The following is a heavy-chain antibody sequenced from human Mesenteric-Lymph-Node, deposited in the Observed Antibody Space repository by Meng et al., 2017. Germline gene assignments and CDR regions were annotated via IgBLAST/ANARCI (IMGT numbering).Heavy chain of an antibody. Sequence: ASVKVSCKASGYTFTSYYMHWVRQAPGQGLEWMGIINPSGGSTSYAQKFQGRVTMTRDTSTSTVYMELGSLRSEDTAVYYCARGSSGIFGVVTDGTLAFDYWGQGTLVTVSS. CDR1: GYTFTSYY. J-gene: IGHJ4*02. CDR2: INPSGGST. V-gene: IGHV1-46*01. CDR3: ARGSSGIFGVVTDGTLAFDY. D-gene: IGHD3-3*01.